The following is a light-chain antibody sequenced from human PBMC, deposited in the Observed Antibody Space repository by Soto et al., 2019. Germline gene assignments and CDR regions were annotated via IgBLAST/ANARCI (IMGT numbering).Light chain of an antibody. J-gene: IGLJ2*01. CDR1: SSDVGGYNY. CDR2: EVS. Sequence: LTQPASVSGSPGQSITISCTGTSSDVGGYNYVSWYQQHPGKAPKLMIYEVSNRPSGVSNRFSGSKSGNTASLTISGLQAEDEADYYCSSYTSSSTVVFGGGTKGTVL. CDR3: SSYTSSSTVV. V-gene: IGLV2-14*01.